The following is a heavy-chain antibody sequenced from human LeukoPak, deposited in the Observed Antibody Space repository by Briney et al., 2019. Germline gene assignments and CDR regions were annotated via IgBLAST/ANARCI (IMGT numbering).Heavy chain of an antibody. V-gene: IGHV1-46*01. CDR1: GYTFTSYY. Sequence: ASVKVSCKASGYTFTSYYMHWVRQAPGQGLERMGMINPSGGSTSYAQKFQGRVTMTRDTSTSTVYMELSSLRSEDTAVYYCARESAPATRYYYYYYGMDVWGQGTTVTVSS. J-gene: IGHJ6*02. CDR3: ARESAPATRYYYYYYGMDV. CDR2: INPSGGST. D-gene: IGHD2-15*01.